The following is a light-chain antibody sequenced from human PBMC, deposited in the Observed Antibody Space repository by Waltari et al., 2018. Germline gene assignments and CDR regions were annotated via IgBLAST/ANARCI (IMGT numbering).Light chain of an antibody. J-gene: IGKJ1*01. Sequence: DIQMTQSPSTLSASVGDRVTITCRASRSISTWVAWYQQKPGKAPKLLISKASSLESGVPSRFSGSGSGTDFTLTSSSLQPEDFATYYCQQYNSYWWTFGQGTKVEIK. CDR2: KAS. V-gene: IGKV1-5*03. CDR1: RSISTW. CDR3: QQYNSYWWT.